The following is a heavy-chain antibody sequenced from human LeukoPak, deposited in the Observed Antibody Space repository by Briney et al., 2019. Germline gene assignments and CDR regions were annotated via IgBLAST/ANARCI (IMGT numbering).Heavy chain of an antibody. CDR1: SGSVSTSDYY. CDR3: ARAGRYRIRYFDWLLGNWFDP. J-gene: IGHJ5*02. D-gene: IGHD3-9*01. Sequence: SETLSLTCTVSSGSVSTSDYYWGWLRQPPGKGLEWIGSIYHSGSTYYNPSLKSRVTISVDTSKNQFSLKLSSVTAADTAVYYCARAGRYRIRYFDWLLGNWFDPWGQGTLVTVSS. V-gene: IGHV4-39*07. CDR2: IYHSGST.